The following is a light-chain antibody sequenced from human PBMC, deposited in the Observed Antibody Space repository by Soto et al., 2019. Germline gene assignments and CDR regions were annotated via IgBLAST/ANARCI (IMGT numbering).Light chain of an antibody. CDR2: NTY. J-gene: IGLJ3*02. CDR3: AAWDDRLNGPV. Sequence: QSVLTQPPSASGTPGQRVIISCSGSSDNLGSNSGNWYQQLPGTAPKLLIYNTYQRPLGVPDRFSGSKSGTSASLAISGLQSEDEGDYFCAAWDDRLNGPVFGGGTKLTVL. CDR1: SDNLGSNS. V-gene: IGLV1-44*01.